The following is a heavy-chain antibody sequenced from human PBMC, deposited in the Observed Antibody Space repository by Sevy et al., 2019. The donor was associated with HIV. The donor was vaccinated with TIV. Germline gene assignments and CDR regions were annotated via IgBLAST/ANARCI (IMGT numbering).Heavy chain of an antibody. J-gene: IGHJ6*02. V-gene: IGHV4-39*01. CDR1: GGSVYSSSYY. D-gene: IGHD3-3*01. CDR3: ARLHYDPPYYYGMDV. Sequence: SETLSLTCTVSGGSVYSSSYYWGWIRQPPGKGLEWIGNIYFSGSTYYNPSLQSRFTISVDTSKNQFSLELTSVTAADTAVYYCARLHYDPPYYYGMDVWGQGTTVTVSS. CDR2: IYFSGST.